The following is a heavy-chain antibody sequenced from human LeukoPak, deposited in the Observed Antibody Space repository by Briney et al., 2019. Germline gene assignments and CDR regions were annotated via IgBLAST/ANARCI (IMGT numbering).Heavy chain of an antibody. J-gene: IGHJ4*02. CDR3: ARDCSSTTCQGTVLDY. V-gene: IGHV1-18*01. CDR2: ISTYNGDT. Sequence: ASVKVSCKASGYSFTRYAIMWVRQAPGQGLEWMGWISTYNGDTNYAQQLQGRVTMTTDTSTSTAYMELRSLTSDVTAIYYCARDCSSTTCQGTVLDYWGQGTLVTVSS. D-gene: IGHD2-2*01. CDR1: GYSFTRYA.